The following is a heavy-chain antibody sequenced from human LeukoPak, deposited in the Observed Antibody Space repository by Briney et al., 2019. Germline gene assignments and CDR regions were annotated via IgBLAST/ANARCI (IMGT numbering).Heavy chain of an antibody. V-gene: IGHV1-18*01. D-gene: IGHD3-3*01. CDR1: GYTFTSYG. CDR3: ASSRGGYDFWSGYYTGGYYFDY. J-gene: IGHJ4*02. Sequence: ASVKVSCKASGYTFTSYGISWVRQAPGQGLEWMGWISAYNGNTNYAQKLQGRVTMTTETSTSTAYMELRSLRSDDTAVYYCASSRGGYDFWSGYYTGGYYFDYWGQGTLVTVSS. CDR2: ISAYNGNT.